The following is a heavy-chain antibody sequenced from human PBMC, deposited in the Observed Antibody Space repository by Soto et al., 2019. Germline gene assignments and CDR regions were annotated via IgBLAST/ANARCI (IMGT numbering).Heavy chain of an antibody. V-gene: IGHV2-5*02. Sequence: QITLKESGPALVKPTQTLTLTCTFSGFSLSTSGVGVGWIRQPPGKAPEWLALIYWDDDKRYSPSLKSRLTITKDTSKNQVVLTMTNMDPVDTATYYCAHARYVYYDSSDHYWNWFDPWGQGTLVTVSS. CDR1: GFSLSTSGVG. D-gene: IGHD3-22*01. J-gene: IGHJ5*02. CDR2: IYWDDDK. CDR3: AHARYVYYDSSDHYWNWFDP.